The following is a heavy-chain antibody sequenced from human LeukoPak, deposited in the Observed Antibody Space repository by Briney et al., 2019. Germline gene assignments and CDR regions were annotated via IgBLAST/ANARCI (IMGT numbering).Heavy chain of an antibody. D-gene: IGHD4-17*01. CDR3: ARALRTGQGDYVPVL. V-gene: IGHV5-51*01. Sequence: GESLKISCKASGYRFTNYWIGWVRQMPGKGLEWMTIIYPGDSQTRYSPPFQGQVTISADKSIDTAYLQWSSLKASDTAMYYCARALRTGQGDYVPVLWGQGTLVTVSS. J-gene: IGHJ4*02. CDR1: GYRFTNYW. CDR2: IYPGDSQT.